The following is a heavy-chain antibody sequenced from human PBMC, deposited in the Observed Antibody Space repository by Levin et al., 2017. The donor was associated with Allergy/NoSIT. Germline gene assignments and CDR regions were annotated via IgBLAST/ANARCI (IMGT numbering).Heavy chain of an antibody. CDR1: GFTISSNY. CDR3: ARLRPLLYYGMDV. V-gene: IGHV3-53*01. D-gene: IGHD2-21*01. CDR2: IYSGGST. Sequence: GGSLRLSCAASGFTISSNYMTWVRQAPGRGLEWVSVIYSGGSTYYADSVKGRFTISRDNSKNTLYLQMNSLRAEDTAVYYCARLRPLLYYGMDVWGQGTTVTVSS. J-gene: IGHJ6*02.